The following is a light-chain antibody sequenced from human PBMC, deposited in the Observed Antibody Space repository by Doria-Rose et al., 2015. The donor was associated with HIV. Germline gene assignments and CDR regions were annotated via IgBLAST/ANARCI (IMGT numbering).Light chain of an antibody. CDR2: EDD. V-gene: IGLV6-57*01. CDR1: RGNIALNY. Sequence: PGKTVTISCTRSRGNIALNYVQWYQQRPDSSPTTVIYEDDLRPSGLPDPFSGSIDSSSSSASLTISGLETEDDADYYCQSFDSNDHSYVFGTGTKVTVL. J-gene: IGLJ1*01. CDR3: QSFDSNDHSYV.